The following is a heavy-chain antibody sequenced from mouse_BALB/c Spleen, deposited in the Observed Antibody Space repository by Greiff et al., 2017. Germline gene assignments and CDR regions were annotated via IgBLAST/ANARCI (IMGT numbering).Heavy chain of an antibody. D-gene: IGHD2-4*01. CDR2: IWGDGST. V-gene: IGHV2-3*01. CDR1: GFSLTSYG. Sequence: VQLQESGPGLVAPSQSLSITCTVSGFSLTSYGVSWVRQPPGKGLEWLGVIWGDGSTNYHSALISRLSISKDNSKSQVFFKMNSLQANDTAIYYCARTDYDDYAMDYWGQGTSVTVSS. CDR3: ARTDYDDYAMDY. J-gene: IGHJ4*01.